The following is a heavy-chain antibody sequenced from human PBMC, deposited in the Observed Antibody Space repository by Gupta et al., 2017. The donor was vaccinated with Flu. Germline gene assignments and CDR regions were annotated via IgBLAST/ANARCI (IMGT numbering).Heavy chain of an antibody. V-gene: IGHV4-39*01. D-gene: IGHD3-10*01. Sequence: GWVRQPPGKGPEWIGCASFYGGTYYSHSIKSRVIVSLDTSRNQFSLILNSVTAADTAVYYCTTSYFRSQFDFWGRGALVTVSS. CDR3: TTSYFRSQFDF. CDR2: ASFYGGT. J-gene: IGHJ4*02.